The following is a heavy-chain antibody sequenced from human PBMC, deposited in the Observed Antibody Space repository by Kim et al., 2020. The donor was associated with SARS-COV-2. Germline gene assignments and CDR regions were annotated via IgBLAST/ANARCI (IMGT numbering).Heavy chain of an antibody. Sequence: SETLSLTCAVAGGSINNVGYSWSWIRQLPGMGLEWIGYIYDSGTTYYSPSLKSRVTISLDRSRTPFFLNLNSVTAADTAVYYCARGSYASGMDVWGQGT. CDR2: IYDSGTT. CDR3: ARGSYASGMDV. V-gene: IGHV4-30-2*01. J-gene: IGHJ6*02. D-gene: IGHD3-16*01. CDR1: GGSINNVGYS.